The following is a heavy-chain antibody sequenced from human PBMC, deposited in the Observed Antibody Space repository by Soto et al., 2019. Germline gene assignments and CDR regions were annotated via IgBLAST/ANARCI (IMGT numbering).Heavy chain of an antibody. CDR1: GFTFNIYT. CDR3: VRESRTDEDGYDARGYYFDY. Sequence: EAQLVESGGGLVKPGGSLRLSCAASGFTFNIYTMNWVRQAPGKGLEWVSSISSGSTYISYADSVKGRFIISRDNAKNSLYLQMNSLRAEDTALYYCVRESRTDEDGYDARGYYFDYWGQGTLVTVSS. D-gene: IGHD5-12*01. V-gene: IGHV3-21*01. CDR2: ISSGSTYI. J-gene: IGHJ4*02.